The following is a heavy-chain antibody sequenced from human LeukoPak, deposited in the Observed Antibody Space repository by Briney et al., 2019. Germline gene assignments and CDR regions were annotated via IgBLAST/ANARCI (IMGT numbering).Heavy chain of an antibody. CDR1: GFTYSVYY. CDR3: VKERPGGTCMPMDA. J-gene: IGHJ6*02. V-gene: IGHV3-23*01. CDR2: HGRSEEDK. D-gene: IGHD2-15*01. Sequence: PGGSLTLSCSVSGFTYSVYYMMWLRQAPGEGLEGVSCHGRSEEDKYYADSVKGRFTSSRDNSKVIVFLQMNGLRAEDTAIYYCVKERPGGTCMPMDAWGQGTTV.